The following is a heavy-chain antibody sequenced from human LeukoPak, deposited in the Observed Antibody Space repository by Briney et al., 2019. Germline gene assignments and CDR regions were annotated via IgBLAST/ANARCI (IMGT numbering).Heavy chain of an antibody. CDR2: INSDGSTT. J-gene: IGHJ4*02. D-gene: IGHD1-26*01. CDR1: GFTFSSHW. Sequence: GGSLRLSCAASGFTFSSHWMHWVRQAPGKGLVWVSRINSDGSTTTYADSVKGRFTISRDNANNTLYRQMSRLGGEHTAVYYCARETDSGSYRDDYWGQATLVTVSS. V-gene: IGHV3-74*01. CDR3: ARETDSGSYRDDY.